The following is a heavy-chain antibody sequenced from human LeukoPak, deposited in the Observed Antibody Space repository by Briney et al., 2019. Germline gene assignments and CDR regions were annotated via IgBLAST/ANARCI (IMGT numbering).Heavy chain of an antibody. J-gene: IGHJ4*02. D-gene: IGHD2-15*01. CDR3: AKDQLAKARGYRPYSGIFDY. Sequence: GGSLRLSCTASGFISNDFAMSWVRRSPGTGLEWVSIISDDGAATKYADSVTGRFSISRDNSQNTVYLQMNSLRVEDTAIYYCAKDQLAKARGYRPYSGIFDYWGQGALVTVSS. CDR2: ISDDGAAT. CDR1: GFISNDFA. V-gene: IGHV3-23*01.